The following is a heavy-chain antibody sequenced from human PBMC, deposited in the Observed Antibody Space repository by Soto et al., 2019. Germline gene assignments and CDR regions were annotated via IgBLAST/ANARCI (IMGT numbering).Heavy chain of an antibody. J-gene: IGHJ6*02. CDR1: GDSVSSNSAA. CDR3: ARGGGYYDFWSGYFRYYYGMDV. V-gene: IGHV6-1*01. CDR2: TYYRSKWYN. Sequence: SQTLSLTCAISGDSVSSNSAAWNWIRQSPSRGLEWLGRTYYRSKWYNDYAVSVKSRITINPDTSKNQFSLQLNSVTPEDTAVYYCARGGGYYDFWSGYFRYYYGMDVWGQGTTVTVSS. D-gene: IGHD3-3*01.